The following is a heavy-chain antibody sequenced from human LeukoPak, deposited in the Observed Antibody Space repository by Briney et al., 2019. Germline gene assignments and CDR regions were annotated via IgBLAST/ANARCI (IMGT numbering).Heavy chain of an antibody. CDR3: ARVDVYYYDSSGYPPGGVDY. D-gene: IGHD3-22*01. V-gene: IGHV4-38-2*01. Sequence: SETLSLTCAVSGYSISSGYYWGWIRQPPGKGLEWIGSIYHSGGTYYNPSLKSRVTISVDTSKNQFSLKLSSVTAADTAVYYCARVDVYYYDSSGYPPGGVDYWGQGTLVTVSS. CDR2: IYHSGGT. CDR1: GYSISSGYY. J-gene: IGHJ4*02.